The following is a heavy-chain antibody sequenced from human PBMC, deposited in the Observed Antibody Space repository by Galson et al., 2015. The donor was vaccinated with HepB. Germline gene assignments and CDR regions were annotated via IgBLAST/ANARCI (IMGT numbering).Heavy chain of an antibody. D-gene: IGHD6-13*01. CDR3: ARGGRIAAAGTNAFDI. CDR2: IIPILGIA. V-gene: IGHV1-69*02. Sequence: SVKVSCKASGGTFSSYTISWVRQAPGQGLEWMGRIIPILGIANYAQKFQGRVTITADKSTSTAYMELSSLRSEDTAVYYCARGGRIAAAGTNAFDIWGQGTMVTVSS. J-gene: IGHJ3*02. CDR1: GGTFSSYT.